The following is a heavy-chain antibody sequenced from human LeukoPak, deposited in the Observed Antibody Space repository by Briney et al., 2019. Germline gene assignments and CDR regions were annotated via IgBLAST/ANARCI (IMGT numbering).Heavy chain of an antibody. J-gene: IGHJ5*02. CDR3: ARARDEVGATASSYWFDP. Sequence: SQTLSLTCAISGDSVSSNSAAWNWIRQSPSRGLEWLGRTYYRSKWYNDYAVSVKSRITINPDTFKNQFSLQLNSVTPEDTAVYYCARARDEVGATASSYWFDPWGQGTLVTVSS. D-gene: IGHD1-26*01. CDR2: TYYRSKWYN. V-gene: IGHV6-1*01. CDR1: GDSVSSNSAA.